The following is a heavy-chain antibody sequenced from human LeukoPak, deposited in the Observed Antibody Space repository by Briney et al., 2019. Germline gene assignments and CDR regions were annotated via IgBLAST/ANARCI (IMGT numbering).Heavy chain of an antibody. CDR2: ISSSGSTI. J-gene: IGHJ4*02. CDR3: ARAVPSTYYYDSSGYPDY. V-gene: IGHV3-11*04. CDR1: GFTFSDSY. Sequence: GGSLRLSCAASGFTFSDSYMSWIRQAPGKGLEWVSYISSSGSTIYYADSVKGRFTISRDNAKNSLYLQMNSLRAEDTAVYYCARAVPSTYYYDSSGYPDYWGQGTLVTVSS. D-gene: IGHD3-22*01.